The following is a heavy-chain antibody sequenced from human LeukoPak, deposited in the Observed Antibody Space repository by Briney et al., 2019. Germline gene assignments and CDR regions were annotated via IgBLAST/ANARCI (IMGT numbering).Heavy chain of an antibody. CDR3: ARGWGNFDY. D-gene: IGHD2-8*02. J-gene: IGHJ4*02. Sequence: GGSLRLSCAASGFTFSSHWMHWVRQAPGKGLVWVSRINGDGSNTTYADSVKGRFTISRDNAKNTLYLQMDSLRAEGTAVYYCARGWGNFDYWGQGTLVTVSS. CDR1: GFTFSSHW. CDR2: INGDGSNT. V-gene: IGHV3-74*03.